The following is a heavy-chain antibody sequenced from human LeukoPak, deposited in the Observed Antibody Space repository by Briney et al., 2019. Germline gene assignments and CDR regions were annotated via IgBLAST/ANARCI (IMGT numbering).Heavy chain of an antibody. CDR1: GGSFSGYY. D-gene: IGHD2-2*01. Sequence: SETLSLTCAVYGGSFSGYYWSWIRQPPGKGLEWIGEINHSGSTNYNPSLKSRVTISVDTSKNQFSLELSSVTAADTAVYYCARDIVVVPATFDPWGQGTLVTVSS. CDR3: ARDIVVVPATFDP. CDR2: INHSGST. V-gene: IGHV4-34*01. J-gene: IGHJ5*02.